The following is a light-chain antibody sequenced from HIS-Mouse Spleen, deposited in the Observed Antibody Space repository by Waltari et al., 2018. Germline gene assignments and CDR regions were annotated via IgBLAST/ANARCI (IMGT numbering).Light chain of an antibody. CDR1: SSDVGGYNY. V-gene: IGLV2-14*03. Sequence: QSALTQPASVSGSPGQSITISCTGTSSDVGGYNYVSWYQQHPGKAPKLMIYDVINRPAWVSNRFSGSQSGNTASLTISGLQAEDEADYYCSSYTSSSTRVFGGGTKLTVL. CDR3: SSYTSSSTRV. CDR2: DVI. J-gene: IGLJ3*02.